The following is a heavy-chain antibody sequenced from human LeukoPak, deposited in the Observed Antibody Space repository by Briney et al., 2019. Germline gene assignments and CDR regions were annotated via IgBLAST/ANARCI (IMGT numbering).Heavy chain of an antibody. CDR3: ARGRWEAVAGYYFEY. V-gene: IGHV1-3*01. CDR1: GYTFSNYA. D-gene: IGHD6-13*01. Sequence: ASVKVSCKASGYTFSNYAMNWVRQAPGQRLEWMGWVNAGNGHTKYSQKFQGRVIITRDTSASTAYVELRSLRSEDTAVYYCARGRWEAVAGYYFEYWGQGTLVTVSS. J-gene: IGHJ4*02. CDR2: VNAGNGHT.